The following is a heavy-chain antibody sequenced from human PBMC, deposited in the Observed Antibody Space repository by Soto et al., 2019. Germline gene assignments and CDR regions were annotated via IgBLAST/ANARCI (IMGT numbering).Heavy chain of an antibody. CDR3: ARHYYGFDS. D-gene: IGHD3-22*01. CDR2: IYFGDSDT. CDR1: GYSFTSNW. Sequence: GESLKISCKGSGYSFTSNWIAWVRQMPGKGLEWMGVIYFGDSDTRYSPSFQGQVTISADKSTNTAYLQWSSLKASDTAVYYCARHYYGFDSWGQGTPVTVSS. J-gene: IGHJ4*02. V-gene: IGHV5-51*01.